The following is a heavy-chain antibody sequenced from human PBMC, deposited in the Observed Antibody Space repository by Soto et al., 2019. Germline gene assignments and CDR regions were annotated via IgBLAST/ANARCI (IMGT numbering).Heavy chain of an antibody. D-gene: IGHD3-10*01. CDR2: ISAYNGDT. Sequence: QVQLVQSGPEVKKPGASVKVSCKSSGFTFSSYGFTWVRQAPGQGLEWVGWISAYNGDTKLPRKFRGRVFLTTDTSTNKAYRELTSLRSDDTAVYYCARASMIRGVIQSFDWFDPWGQGTLVTVSS. CDR1: GFTFSSYG. CDR3: ARASMIRGVIQSFDWFDP. J-gene: IGHJ5*02. V-gene: IGHV1-18*01.